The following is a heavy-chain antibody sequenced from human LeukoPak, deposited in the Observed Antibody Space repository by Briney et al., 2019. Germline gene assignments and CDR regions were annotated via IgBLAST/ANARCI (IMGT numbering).Heavy chain of an antibody. CDR3: ARDTMGATDY. CDR2: IKPDGSEI. V-gene: IGHV3-7*01. J-gene: IGHJ4*02. Sequence: GGSLRLSCAASGFTFRSSWMSWVRQAPGKGLEWVANIKPDGSEIYYVDSVKGRFTISRDNAKNSLYLQMNSLRAEDTAVYFCARDTMGATDYWGQGTLVTVSS. CDR1: GFTFRSSW. D-gene: IGHD1-26*01.